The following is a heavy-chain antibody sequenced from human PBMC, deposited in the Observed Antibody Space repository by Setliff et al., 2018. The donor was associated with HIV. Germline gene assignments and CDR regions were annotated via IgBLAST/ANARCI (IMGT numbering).Heavy chain of an antibody. D-gene: IGHD2-2*01. J-gene: IGHJ4*02. CDR2: IYYSGST. CDR3: ARHNPASVPASSPDY. V-gene: IGHV4-39*01. Sequence: ETLSLTCTVSGGSIKSSSDYWGWIRQPPGKGLEWIGTIYYSGSTYYNPTLKSRVTISVDTSKNQFSLKLSSVTAADTAFYYCARHNPASVPASSPDYWGQGTLVTVSS. CDR1: GGSIKSSSDY.